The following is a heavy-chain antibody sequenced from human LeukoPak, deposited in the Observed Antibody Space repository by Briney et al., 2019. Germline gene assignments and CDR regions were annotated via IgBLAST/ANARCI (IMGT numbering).Heavy chain of an antibody. CDR3: ARRGSHSGWFWNAFDI. J-gene: IGHJ3*02. CDR2: IGKSDDPK. Sequence: PGGSLRLSCAASGFTFSDYYMSWIRQAPGKGLEWLSYIGKSDDPKYYADSVRGRFTISRDNAKNSLYLQMNSLTAEDTAMYYCARRGSHSGWFWNAFDIWGQGTMVTVSS. V-gene: IGHV3-11*01. D-gene: IGHD6-19*01. CDR1: GFTFSDYY.